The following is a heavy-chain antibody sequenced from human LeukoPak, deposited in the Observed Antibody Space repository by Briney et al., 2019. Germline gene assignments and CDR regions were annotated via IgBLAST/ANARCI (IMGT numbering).Heavy chain of an antibody. CDR2: INHSGST. CDR3: ARIGCSGGSCYLNYHYGMDV. CDR1: GGSFSGYY. V-gene: IGHV4-34*01. Sequence: SETLSLTCAVYGGSFSGYYWSWIRQPPGKGLEWIGEINHSGSTNYNPSLKSRVTISVDTSKNQFSLKLSSVTAADTAVYYCARIGCSGGSCYLNYHYGMDVWGKGTTVTVSS. J-gene: IGHJ6*04. D-gene: IGHD2-15*01.